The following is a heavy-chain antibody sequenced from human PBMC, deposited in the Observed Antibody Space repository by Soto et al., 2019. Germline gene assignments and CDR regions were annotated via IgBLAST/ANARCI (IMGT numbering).Heavy chain of an antibody. D-gene: IGHD6-13*01. CDR2: IYPGDSDT. J-gene: IGHJ4*02. V-gene: IGHV5-51*01. CDR3: ARNLLYLSSSSPPGY. Sequence: GESLKNSCKGSGYRFTNYWIGWVRQMPGKGLEWMGIIYPGDSDTRYSPSFQGQVTISADKSISTAYLQWSSLKASDTAMYYCARNLLYLSSSSPPGYWGQGTLVTVSS. CDR1: GYRFTNYW.